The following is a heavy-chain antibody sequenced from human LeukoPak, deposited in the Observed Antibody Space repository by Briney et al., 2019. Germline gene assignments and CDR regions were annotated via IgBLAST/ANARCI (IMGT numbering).Heavy chain of an antibody. J-gene: IGHJ4*02. CDR3: ARDSGYYFDY. CDR1: GGSISRYY. D-gene: IGHD6-25*01. CDR2: IYYNGST. V-gene: IGHV4-59*01. Sequence: SETLSLTCTVSGGSISRYYWSWIRQPPGKGLEWIGYIYYNGSTNKNPSLQSRVTISVDTSKNQLSLKLSSVTAADTAVYYCARDSGYYFDYWGQGTLVTVSS.